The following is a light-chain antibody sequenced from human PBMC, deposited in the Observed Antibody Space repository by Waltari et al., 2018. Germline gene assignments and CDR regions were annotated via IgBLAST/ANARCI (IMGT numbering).Light chain of an antibody. Sequence: NFILTQPHSVSESPGETVTISCTGSRGSIASNYGQSYQQRPGSAPTTVIYEDNQRPSGVPARFSGSIDSSSNSASLTISGLKTEDEADYYCQSSDSSTWVFGGGTKLTVL. CDR1: RGSIASNY. J-gene: IGLJ3*02. CDR2: EDN. CDR3: QSSDSSTWV. V-gene: IGLV6-57*02.